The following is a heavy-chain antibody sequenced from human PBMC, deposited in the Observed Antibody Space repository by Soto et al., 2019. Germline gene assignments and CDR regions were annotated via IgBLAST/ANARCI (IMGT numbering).Heavy chain of an antibody. CDR2: ISYDGSNK. Sequence: GGSLRLSCAASGFTFSSYAMHWVRQAPGKGLEWVAVISYDGSNKYYADSVKGRFTISRDNSKNTLYLQMNSLRAEDTAVYYCARPLWRNDYNWGYFDLWGGGTLVTVSS. V-gene: IGHV3-30-3*01. J-gene: IGHJ2*01. CDR1: GFTFSSYA. D-gene: IGHD4-4*01. CDR3: ARPLWRNDYNWGYFDL.